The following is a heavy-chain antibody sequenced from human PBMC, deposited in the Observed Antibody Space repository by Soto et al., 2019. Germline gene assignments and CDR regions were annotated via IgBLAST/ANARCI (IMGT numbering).Heavy chain of an antibody. CDR3: ARGVAMALTYYFDD. CDR2: IYHSGST. D-gene: IGHD5-18*01. V-gene: IGHV4-31*03. J-gene: IGHJ4*02. Sequence: QVQLQESGPGLVKPSQTLSLTCTVSGGSISSGGYYWSWIRQPPGKGLEWIGEIYHSGSTNYNPSLKSRVTISVDKSKNQFSLKLSSVTAADTAVYYCARGVAMALTYYFDDWGQGTLVTVSS. CDR1: GGSISSGGYY.